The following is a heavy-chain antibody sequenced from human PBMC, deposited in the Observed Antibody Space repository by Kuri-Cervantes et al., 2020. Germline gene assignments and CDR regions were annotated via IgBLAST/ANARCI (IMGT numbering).Heavy chain of an antibody. D-gene: IGHD3-16*01. J-gene: IGHJ6*03. V-gene: IGHV3-30*03. Sequence: GESLKISCAASGFTFSDYYMSWIRQAPGKGLERVAVISYDGSNKYYADSVKGRFTISRDNSKNTLYLQMNSLRAEDTAVYYCARDGAPIYYYYMDVWGKGTTVTVSS. CDR1: GFTFSDYY. CDR3: ARDGAPIYYYYMDV. CDR2: ISYDGSNK.